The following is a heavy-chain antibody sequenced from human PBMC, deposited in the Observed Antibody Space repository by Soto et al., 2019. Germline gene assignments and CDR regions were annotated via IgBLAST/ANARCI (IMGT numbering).Heavy chain of an antibody. CDR1: GFTFSDYY. Sequence: QVQLVESGGGLVKPGGSLRLSCAASGFTFSDYYMSWIRQAPGKGLEWVSYISSSGSTIYYADSVKGRFTISRDNAKNSLYLQINSLRAEDTAVYYCARETYDYIWVSYRYYYFDYWGQGTLVTVSS. D-gene: IGHD3-16*02. CDR3: ARETYDYIWVSYRYYYFDY. V-gene: IGHV3-11*01. J-gene: IGHJ4*02. CDR2: ISSSGSTI.